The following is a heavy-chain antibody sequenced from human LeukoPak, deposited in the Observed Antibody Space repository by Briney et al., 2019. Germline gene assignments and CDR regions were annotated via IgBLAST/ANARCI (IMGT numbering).Heavy chain of an antibody. Sequence: ASVKVSCKASGYTFTSYDINWVRQATGQGLEWMGWMNPNSGNTGYAQKFQGRVTMTRNTSISTAYMELSSLRSDDTAVYYCARDEGSYSDDAFDIWGQGTMVTVSS. CDR1: GYTFTSYD. J-gene: IGHJ3*02. CDR2: MNPNSGNT. D-gene: IGHD1-26*01. CDR3: ARDEGSYSDDAFDI. V-gene: IGHV1-8*01.